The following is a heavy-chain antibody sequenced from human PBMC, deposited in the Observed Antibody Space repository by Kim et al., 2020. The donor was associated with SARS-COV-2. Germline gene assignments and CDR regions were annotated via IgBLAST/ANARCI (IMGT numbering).Heavy chain of an antibody. D-gene: IGHD3-3*01. CDR1: GFTFSNYW. Sequence: GGSLRLSCAASGFTFSNYWMHWVRQAPGKGLVWVSRIKYDGSTTIYAGSVRGRFTISRDNAKSTLYLQMNSLRAEDTAVYYWVRDLDWILHDYWSQGSLVTVSA. J-gene: IGHJ4*02. V-gene: IGHV3-74*01. CDR2: IKYDGSTT. CDR3: VRDLDWILHDY.